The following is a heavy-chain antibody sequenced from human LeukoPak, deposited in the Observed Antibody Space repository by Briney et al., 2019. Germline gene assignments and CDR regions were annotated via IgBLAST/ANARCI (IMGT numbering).Heavy chain of an antibody. J-gene: IGHJ5*02. V-gene: IGHV3-21*01. CDR2: ISSSSSYI. CDR3: ARATPGP. CDR1: GFTFDDHA. Sequence: GGSLRLSCAASGFTFDDHAMHWVRQAPGKGLEWVSSISSSSSYIYYADSVKGRFTISRDNAKNSLYLQMHSLRAEDTAVYYCARATPGPWGQGTLVTVSS.